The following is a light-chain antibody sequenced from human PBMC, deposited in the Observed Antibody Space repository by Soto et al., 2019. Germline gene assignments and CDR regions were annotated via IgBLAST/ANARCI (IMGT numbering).Light chain of an antibody. V-gene: IGKV1-9*01. J-gene: IGKJ3*01. Sequence: DIQLTQSPSFLSASVGDRVTITCRASQGISSYLAWYQQKPGKAPKLLIYAASTLQSGVPSRFSGSGSGTEFTLTISSLQTKDVATYYDQQLNSYQFTFGPGTKVDIK. CDR3: QQLNSYQFT. CDR2: AAS. CDR1: QGISSY.